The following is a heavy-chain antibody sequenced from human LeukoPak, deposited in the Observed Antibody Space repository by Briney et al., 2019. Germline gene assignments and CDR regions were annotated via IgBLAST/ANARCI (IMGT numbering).Heavy chain of an antibody. Sequence: SVKVSCKASGGTFSSYAISWVRQAPGQGLEWMGGIIPIFGTANYAQKFQGRVTITADESTSTAYMELSSLRSEDTAVYYCVRCPLDTGGDNWFDPWGQGTLVTVSS. CDR2: IIPIFGTA. CDR3: VRCPLDTGGDNWFDP. CDR1: GGTFSSYA. J-gene: IGHJ5*02. D-gene: IGHD5-18*01. V-gene: IGHV1-69*13.